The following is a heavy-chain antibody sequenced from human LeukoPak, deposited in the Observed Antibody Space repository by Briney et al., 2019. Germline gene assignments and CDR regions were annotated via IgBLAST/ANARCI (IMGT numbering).Heavy chain of an antibody. CDR3: ARALELLNWFDP. J-gene: IGHJ5*02. V-gene: IGHV1-69*04. CDR2: IIPTLGIA. CDR1: GGTFSSYA. D-gene: IGHD1-7*01. Sequence: SVKVSCKASGGTFSSYAISWVRQAPGQGLEWMGRIIPTLGIANYAQKFQGRVTMTRDTSTSTVYMELSSLRSEDTAVYYCARALELLNWFDPWGQGTLVTVSS.